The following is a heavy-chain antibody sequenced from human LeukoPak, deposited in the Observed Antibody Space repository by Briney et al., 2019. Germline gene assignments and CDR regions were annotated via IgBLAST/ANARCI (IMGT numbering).Heavy chain of an antibody. V-gene: IGHV3-72*01. D-gene: IGHD1-7*01. CDR1: GFTFSDHY. CDR2: TRNKANSYTT. J-gene: IGHJ4*02. CDR3: ALIGTNWNFDH. Sequence: PGGSLRLSCAASGFTFSDHYMDWVRQAPGKGLEWVGRTRNKANSYTTEYAASVKGRFTISRDDSKNSLYLQMNSLKTEDTAVYYRALIGTNWNFDHWGQGTLVTVSS.